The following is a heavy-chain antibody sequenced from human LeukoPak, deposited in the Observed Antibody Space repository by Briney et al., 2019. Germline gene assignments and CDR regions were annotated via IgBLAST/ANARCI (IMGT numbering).Heavy chain of an antibody. Sequence: SVKVSCKASGGTFSSYAISWVRQAPGQGLEWMGGIIPIFGTANYAQKFQGRVTITTDESTSTAYMELSSLRSEDTAVYYLPRGFTAPAGTNTWFTPWAREPWSPSPQ. CDR3: PRGFTAPAGTNTWFTP. CDR1: GGTFSSYA. J-gene: IGHJ5*02. D-gene: IGHD6-13*01. CDR2: IIPIFGTA. V-gene: IGHV1-69*05.